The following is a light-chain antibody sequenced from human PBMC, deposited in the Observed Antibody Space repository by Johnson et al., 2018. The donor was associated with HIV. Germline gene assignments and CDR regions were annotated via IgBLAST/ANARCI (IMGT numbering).Light chain of an antibody. Sequence: TQPPSVSAAPGQKVTISCSGCSSNIGNNYVSWYQQLPGTAPKLLIYDNNRRPSGIPDRFSGSKSGTSGTLGITGLQTGAAAAYYCVSCDSSRSAYVFGTSTKVTVL. CDR2: DNN. V-gene: IGLV1-51*01. CDR3: VSCDSSRSAYV. CDR1: SSNIGNNY. J-gene: IGLJ1*01.